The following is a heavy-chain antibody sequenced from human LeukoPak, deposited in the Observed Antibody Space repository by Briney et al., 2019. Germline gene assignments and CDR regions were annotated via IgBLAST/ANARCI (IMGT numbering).Heavy chain of an antibody. J-gene: IGHJ4*02. CDR1: GGSISSSNW. V-gene: IGHV4-4*02. D-gene: IGHD6-13*01. Sequence: PSGTLSLTCAVSGGSISSSNWWSWVRQPPGKGLEWIGEIYHSGSTNYNPSLKSRVTISVDKSKNQFSLKLSSVTAAGTAVYYCARDCDTSSSSWYRYYFDYWGQGTLVTVSS. CDR2: IYHSGST. CDR3: ARDCDTSSSSWYRYYFDY.